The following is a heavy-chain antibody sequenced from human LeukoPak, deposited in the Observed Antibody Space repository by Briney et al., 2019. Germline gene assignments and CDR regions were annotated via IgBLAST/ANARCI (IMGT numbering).Heavy chain of an antibody. J-gene: IGHJ4*02. V-gene: IGHV3-48*04. CDR1: GFIFSDYS. D-gene: IGHD7-27*01. CDR3: ARDNNWGFDY. CDR2: IRGSGSGSGMGM. Sequence: PGGSLRLSCAASGFIFSDYSMNWVRQAPGKGLEWVSNIRGSGSGSGMGMYYADSVKGRFTISRDDAKNSLYLQMSSLRAEDTAFYYCARDNNWGFDYWGQGALVTVSS.